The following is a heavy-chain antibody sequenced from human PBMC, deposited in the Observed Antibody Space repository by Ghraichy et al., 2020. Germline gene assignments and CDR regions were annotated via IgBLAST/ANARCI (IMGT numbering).Heavy chain of an antibody. CDR3: ARVRGRPLYYYYGMDV. Sequence: SETLSLTCAVYGGSFSGYYWSWIRQPPGKGLEWIGEINHSGSTNYNPSLKSRVTISVDTSKNQFSLKLSSVTAADTAVYYCARVRGRPLYYYYGMDVWGQGTTVTVSS. J-gene: IGHJ6*02. D-gene: IGHD3-10*01. CDR2: INHSGST. V-gene: IGHV4-34*01. CDR1: GGSFSGYY.